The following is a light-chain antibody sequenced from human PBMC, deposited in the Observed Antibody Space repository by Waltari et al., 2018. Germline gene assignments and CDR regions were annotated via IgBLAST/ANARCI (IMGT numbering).Light chain of an antibody. CDR2: DVT. Sequence: QSALTQPPSASGSPGQPVTISCTGPGNDLGRYNYFSWYQQHPGQAPKLLIYDVTKRPSGVPDRFSGSKSGSTASLTVSGLQAEDEASYYCSSYAGSINFMLFGGGTKLTVL. CDR1: GNDLGRYNY. J-gene: IGLJ3*02. V-gene: IGLV2-8*01. CDR3: SSYAGSINFML.